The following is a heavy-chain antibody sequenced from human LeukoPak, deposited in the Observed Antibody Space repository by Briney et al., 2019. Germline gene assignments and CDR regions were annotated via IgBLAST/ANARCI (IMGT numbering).Heavy chain of an antibody. J-gene: IGHJ4*02. CDR2: IYYSGST. D-gene: IGHD3/OR15-3a*01. V-gene: IGHV4-59*01. CDR1: GGSISSYY. Sequence: SETLSLTCTVSGGSISSYYWSWIRQPPGKGLEWIGYIYYSGSTNYNPSLKSRVTISVDTSKNQFSLKLSSVTAADSAVYYCARSHSVWTSFDYWGQGTLVTVSS. CDR3: ARSHSVWTSFDY.